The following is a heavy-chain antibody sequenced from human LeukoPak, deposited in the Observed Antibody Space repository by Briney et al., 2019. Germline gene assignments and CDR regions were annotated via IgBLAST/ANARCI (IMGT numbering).Heavy chain of an antibody. CDR1: GFTFSSYW. J-gene: IGHJ4*02. D-gene: IGHD3-22*01. CDR3: ARERSGSSGYYSAIDS. Sequence: GGSLRLSCVASGFTFSSYWMHWVRQPPGNGLVWVSRIGSDGSTTTYPDSVKGRFTISRDNAKNTLYLQMNSLRAEDTAVYYCARERSGSSGYYSAIDSWGEGTLVTVSS. V-gene: IGHV3-74*01. CDR2: IGSDGSTT.